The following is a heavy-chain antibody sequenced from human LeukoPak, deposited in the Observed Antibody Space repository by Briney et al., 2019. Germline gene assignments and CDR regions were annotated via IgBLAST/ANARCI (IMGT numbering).Heavy chain of an antibody. J-gene: IGHJ5*02. CDR3: ARAQVGYNWFDP. CDR2: IDEDGSAK. D-gene: IGHD1-26*01. V-gene: IGHV3-7*01. Sequence: GGSLRLSCAASGFTFSGYWMTWLRQAPGKGPEWVANIDEDGSAKYYLGSVKGRFTISKDNAKNSLYLQMDSLRAEDTAVYYCARAQVGYNWFDPWGQGTLVTVSS. CDR1: GFTFSGYW.